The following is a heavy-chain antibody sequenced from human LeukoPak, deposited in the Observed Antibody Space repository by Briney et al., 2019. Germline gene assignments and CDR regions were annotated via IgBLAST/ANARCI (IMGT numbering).Heavy chain of an antibody. Sequence: KTSETLSLTCAVSTDSITSNWWSWVRQPPRKGREWIGEVHKSGSTNYYPSLQSRVTISIDKSKNQIALELTSVTAADTAVYYCAKEIVGAPTPGAYWGQGILVTVSS. J-gene: IGHJ4*02. CDR3: AKEIVGAPTPGAY. D-gene: IGHD1-26*01. CDR2: VHKSGST. CDR1: TDSITSNW. V-gene: IGHV4-4*02.